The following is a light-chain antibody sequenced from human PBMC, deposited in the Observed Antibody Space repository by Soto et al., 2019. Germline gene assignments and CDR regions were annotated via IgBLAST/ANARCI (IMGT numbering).Light chain of an antibody. J-gene: IGKJ4*01. CDR2: GAS. Sequence: EIVMTQSPAPLSVSPGERATLSCRASQSVSSNLAWYQQKPGQAPRLLIYGASTRATGIPARFSGSGSGTEFTLTNCSLQSEDFAVYYCQQYNNWPLTFGGGTKVEIK. V-gene: IGKV3-15*01. CDR3: QQYNNWPLT. CDR1: QSVSSN.